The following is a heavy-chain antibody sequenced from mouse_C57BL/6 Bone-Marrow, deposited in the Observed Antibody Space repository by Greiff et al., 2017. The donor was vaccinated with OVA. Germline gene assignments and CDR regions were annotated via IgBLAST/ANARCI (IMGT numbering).Heavy chain of an antibody. V-gene: IGHV1-50*01. CDR2: IDPSDSYT. Sequence: QVQLQQPGAELVKPGASVKLSCKASGYTFTSYWMQWVKQRPGQGLEWIGEIDPSDSYTNYNQKFKGKATLTVDTSSSTAYMQLSSLTSEYSAVYYCSRRLSYYAIAYWGQGTSVTVSS. CDR1: GYTFTSYW. J-gene: IGHJ4*01. D-gene: IGHD1-1*02. CDR3: SRRLSYYAIAY.